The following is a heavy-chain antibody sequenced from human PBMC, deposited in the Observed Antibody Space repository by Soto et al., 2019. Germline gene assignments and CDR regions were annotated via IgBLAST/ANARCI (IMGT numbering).Heavy chain of an antibody. V-gene: IGHV3-43*01. CDR3: AKETRQRDDAFDI. CDR1: GFTFDDYT. J-gene: IGHJ3*02. D-gene: IGHD6-25*01. Sequence: GGSLRLSCAASGFTFDDYTMHWVRQAPGKGLEWVSLISWDGGSTYYADSVKGRFTISRDNSKNSLYLQMNSLRTEDAALYYCAKETRQRDDAFDIWGQGTMVTVSS. CDR2: ISWDGGST.